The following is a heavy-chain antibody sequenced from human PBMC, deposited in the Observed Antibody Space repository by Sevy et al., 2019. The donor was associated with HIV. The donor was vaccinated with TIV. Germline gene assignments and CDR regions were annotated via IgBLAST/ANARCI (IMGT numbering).Heavy chain of an antibody. J-gene: IGHJ4*02. D-gene: IGHD2-8*01. CDR1: GFTFSNAW. Sequence: GGSLRLSCAASGFTFSNAWMSWVRQAPGKGLEWVGRIRSKTDGGTTDYAATVKGRFTISRDDSKNTLYLQMNSLKTEDTAVYYCTTGSAPPGTRYWGEGTLVAVSS. CDR2: IRSKTDGGTT. V-gene: IGHV3-15*01. CDR3: TTGSAPPGTRY.